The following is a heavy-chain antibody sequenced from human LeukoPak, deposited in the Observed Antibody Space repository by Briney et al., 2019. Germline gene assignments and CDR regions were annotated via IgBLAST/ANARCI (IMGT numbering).Heavy chain of an antibody. Sequence: ASVKVSCKASGGTFSSYAISWVRQAPGQGLEWMGRIIPILGIANYAQKFQGRVTITADKSTSTAYMELSSLRSEDTAVYYCASRLYGGNSKNYYYYYGMDVWGQGTTVTVSS. V-gene: IGHV1-69*04. CDR1: GGTFSSYA. D-gene: IGHD4-23*01. CDR2: IIPILGIA. J-gene: IGHJ6*02. CDR3: ASRLYGGNSKNYYYYYGMDV.